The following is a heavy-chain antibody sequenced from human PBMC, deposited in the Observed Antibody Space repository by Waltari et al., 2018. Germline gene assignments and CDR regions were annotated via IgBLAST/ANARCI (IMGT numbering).Heavy chain of an antibody. CDR2: INPYFGTA. J-gene: IGHJ4*02. CDR1: GGTFSSYA. CDR3: ARDSWAGGQDY. Sequence: QVQLVQSGAEVKKPGSSVKVSCKASGGTFSSYAISWVRQAPGQGLEWMGGINPYFGTANYAQKYQGRGTITADESTSTAYMELSSLRSEDTAVYYCARDSWAGGQDYWGQGTLVTVSS. V-gene: IGHV1-69*12. D-gene: IGHD2-15*01.